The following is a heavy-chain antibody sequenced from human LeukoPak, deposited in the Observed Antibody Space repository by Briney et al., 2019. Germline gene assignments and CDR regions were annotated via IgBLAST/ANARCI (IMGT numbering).Heavy chain of an antibody. CDR3: ARHVGTSGWYMWFDP. Sequence: KTSETLSLTCTVSGVSISSSSYCWGWIRQPPGKGLEWIGSIYYSGTTYYNPSLKSRVTISVDTSKNQFSLKLSSVTAADTAVYYCARHVGTSGWYMWFDPWGQGTLVTVSS. CDR2: IYYSGTT. D-gene: IGHD6-19*01. CDR1: GVSISSSSYC. V-gene: IGHV4-39*01. J-gene: IGHJ5*02.